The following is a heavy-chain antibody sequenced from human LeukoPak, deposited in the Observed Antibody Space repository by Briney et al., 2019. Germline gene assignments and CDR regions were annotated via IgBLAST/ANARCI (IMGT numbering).Heavy chain of an antibody. CDR1: GFTFTSYA. CDR2: ISYDGSNK. J-gene: IGHJ4*02. V-gene: IGHV3-30-3*01. Sequence: TGGSLRLSCAASGFTFTSYAMHWVRQAPGKGLEWVAVISYDGSNKYYADSVKGRFTISRDNSKNTLYLQMNSLRAEDTAVYYCARDRGTSHGYFDYWGQGTLVTVSS. CDR3: ARDRGTSHGYFDY. D-gene: IGHD1-14*01.